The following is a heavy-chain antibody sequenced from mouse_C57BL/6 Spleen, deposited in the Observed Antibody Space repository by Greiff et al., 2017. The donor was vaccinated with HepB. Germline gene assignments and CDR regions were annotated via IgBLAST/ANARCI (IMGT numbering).Heavy chain of an antibody. CDR3: ARDYGSSYDAMDY. CDR2: INPNNGGT. CDR1: GYTFTDYN. J-gene: IGHJ4*01. D-gene: IGHD1-1*01. V-gene: IGHV1-18*01. Sequence: EVKVVESGPELVKPGASVKIPCKASGYTFTDYNMDWVKQSHGKSLEWIGDINPNNGGTIYNQKFKGKATLTVDKSSSTAYMELRSLTSEDTAVYYCARDYGSSYDAMDYWGQGTSVTVSS.